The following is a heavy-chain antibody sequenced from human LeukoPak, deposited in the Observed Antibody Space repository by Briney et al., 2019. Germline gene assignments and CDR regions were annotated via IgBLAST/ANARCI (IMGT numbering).Heavy chain of an antibody. D-gene: IGHD3-22*01. CDR2: MYLSGTT. CDR3: AGLVGRYSSGLYYYYFDY. CDR1: GGSIRSSYYY. V-gene: IGHV4-39*07. J-gene: IGHJ4*02. Sequence: PSETLSLTCTVSGGSIRSSYYYWGWIRQPPGKGLEWIGEMYLSGTTHSNPSVKSRVTISIDKSKNQFFLNLSSVTAADTAVYYCAGLVGRYSSGLYYYYFDYWGQGTLVTVSS.